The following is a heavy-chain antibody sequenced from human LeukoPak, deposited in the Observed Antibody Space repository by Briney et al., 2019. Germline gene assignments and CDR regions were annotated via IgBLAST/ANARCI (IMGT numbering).Heavy chain of an antibody. V-gene: IGHV3-23*01. CDR2: ISGSGGST. J-gene: IGHJ4*02. Sequence: TGGSLRLSCAASGFTFSSYAMSWVRQAPGKGLEWVSAISGSGGSTYYADSVKGRFTISRDNSKNTLYLQMNSLRAEDTAVYYCAKDRSSYTGPFDCWGQGTLVTVSS. CDR3: AKDRSSYTGPFDC. CDR1: GFTFSSYA. D-gene: IGHD3-16*02.